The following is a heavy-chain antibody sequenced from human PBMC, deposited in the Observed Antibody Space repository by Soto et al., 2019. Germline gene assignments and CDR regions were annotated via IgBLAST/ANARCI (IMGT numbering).Heavy chain of an antibody. CDR3: ARGAEVFGYKWKYVPLEV. CDR1: SGTMRSFA. V-gene: IGHV1-69*01. CDR2: IIPAFATP. D-gene: IGHD1-20*01. Sequence: QVQLVQSGAEVKNPGSSVNVSCKTVSGTMRSFAFSWVRQAPGQGLEWMGGIIPAFATPNHAQKFQDRVTIIADESMGTVYRDLRRLRSEESAVYFCARGAEVFGYKWKYVPLEVWGQGSQITVSS. J-gene: IGHJ4*02.